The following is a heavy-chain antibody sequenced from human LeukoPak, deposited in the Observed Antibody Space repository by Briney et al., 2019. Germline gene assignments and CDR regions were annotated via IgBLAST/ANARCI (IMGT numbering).Heavy chain of an antibody. Sequence: SETLSLTCTVSGGSISNYYWSWIRQPPGKGLEWIGYIYYTGSANYNPSLESRVSISLDTSKIQFSLKLSSVTAADTAVYYCARSRYSSSPFMDVWGQGTTVTVSS. CDR3: ARSRYSSSPFMDV. J-gene: IGHJ6*02. V-gene: IGHV4-59*01. CDR2: IYYTGSA. CDR1: GGSISNYY. D-gene: IGHD6-13*01.